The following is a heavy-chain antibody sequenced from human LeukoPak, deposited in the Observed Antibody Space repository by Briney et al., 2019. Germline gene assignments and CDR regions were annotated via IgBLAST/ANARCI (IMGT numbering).Heavy chain of an antibody. Sequence: SVKVSCKASGGTFSSYAISWVRQAPGQGLEWVGGIILIFGTANYAQKFQGRVTITADESTSTAYMELSSLRSEDTAVYYCARDLIGYDILTGYTEPRFDPWGQGTLVTVSS. D-gene: IGHD3-9*01. J-gene: IGHJ5*02. V-gene: IGHV1-69*01. CDR3: ARDLIGYDILTGYTEPRFDP. CDR1: GGTFSSYA. CDR2: IILIFGTA.